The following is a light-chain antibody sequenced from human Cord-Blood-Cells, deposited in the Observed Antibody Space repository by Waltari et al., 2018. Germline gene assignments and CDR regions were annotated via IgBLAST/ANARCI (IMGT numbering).Light chain of an antibody. J-gene: IGKJ3*01. V-gene: IGKV4-1*01. CDR3: QQYYSTPFA. Sequence: DIVMTQSPDSLAVSLGERATINCTSSQSVLYSSNNKNYLAWYQQKPGQPPKLLIYWASTRESGVPDRVSGSGSGTDCTLDSSSLQAEDVAVYYCQQYYSTPFAFGPGTKVDIK. CDR2: WAS. CDR1: QSVLYSSNNKNY.